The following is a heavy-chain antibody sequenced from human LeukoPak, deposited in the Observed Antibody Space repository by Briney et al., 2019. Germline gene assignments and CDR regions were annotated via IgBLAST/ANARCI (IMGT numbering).Heavy chain of an antibody. CDR1: GFTFSTYL. V-gene: IGHV3-7*04. D-gene: IGHD2-15*01. CDR2: IHQDGNEK. CDR3: ARGDKCSGDY. J-gene: IGHJ4*02. Sequence: QPGGSLRLSCAASGFTFSTYLMSWVRQAPGKGLEWVANIHQDGNEKYYVDSVKGRFTISRDNAKSSLYLQMNSLRAEDTAVDYCARGDKCSGDYWGQGTLVTVSS.